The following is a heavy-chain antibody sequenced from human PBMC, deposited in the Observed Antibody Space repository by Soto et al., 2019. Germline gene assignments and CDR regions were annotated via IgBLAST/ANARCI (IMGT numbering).Heavy chain of an antibody. CDR1: GFTFSSYS. J-gene: IGHJ4*02. Sequence: EVQLVESGGGLVQPGGSLRLSCAASGFTFSSYSMNWVRQAPGKGLEWVSYISSSSSTIYYADSVKGRFTISRDNAKNSLYLHMNSLRAEDTAVYYCARDLGDYGDYLIDYWGQGTLVTVSS. CDR3: ARDLGDYGDYLIDY. V-gene: IGHV3-48*01. D-gene: IGHD4-17*01. CDR2: ISSSSSTI.